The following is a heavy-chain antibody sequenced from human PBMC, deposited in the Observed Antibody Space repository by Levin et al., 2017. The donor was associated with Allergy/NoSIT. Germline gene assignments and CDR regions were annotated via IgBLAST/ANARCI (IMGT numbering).Heavy chain of an antibody. Sequence: PSETLSLTCTVSGGSISSSSYYWGWIRQPPGKGLEWIGSIYYSGSTYYNPSLKSRVTISVDTSKNQFSLKLSSVTAADTAVYYCARHAGLIVLENMDVWGKGTTVTVSS. CDR3: ARHAGLIVLENMDV. CDR1: GGSISSSSYY. J-gene: IGHJ6*03. V-gene: IGHV4-39*01. D-gene: IGHD2-8*02. CDR2: IYYSGST.